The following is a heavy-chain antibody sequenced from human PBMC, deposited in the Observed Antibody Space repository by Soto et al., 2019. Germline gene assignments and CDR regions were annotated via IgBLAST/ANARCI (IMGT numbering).Heavy chain of an antibody. CDR2: IYYSGST. CDR3: AREASSSWYDFDY. V-gene: IGHV4-31*02. CDR1: GGSLSSGGYY. D-gene: IGHD6-13*01. J-gene: IGHJ4*02. Sequence: PFEIIPLPRSVFGGSLSSGGYYWSWISQHRGKGLEWIGYIYYSGSTYYNPSLKSRVTISVDTSKNQFSLKLSSVTAADTAVYYCAREASSSWYDFDYWGQGTLVTVSS.